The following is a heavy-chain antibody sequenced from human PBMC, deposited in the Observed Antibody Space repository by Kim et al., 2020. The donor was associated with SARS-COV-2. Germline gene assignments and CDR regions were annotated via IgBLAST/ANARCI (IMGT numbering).Heavy chain of an antibody. D-gene: IGHD3-10*01. Sequence: ASVKVSCKVSGYTLTELSMHWVRQAPGKGLEWMGGFDPEDGETIYAQKFQGRVTMTEDTSTDTAYMELSSLRSEDTAVYYCATNHPPRNYYGSGSYYRWVYWGQGTLVTVSS. V-gene: IGHV1-24*01. CDR3: ATNHPPRNYYGSGSYYRWVY. CDR1: GYTLTELS. CDR2: FDPEDGET. J-gene: IGHJ4*02.